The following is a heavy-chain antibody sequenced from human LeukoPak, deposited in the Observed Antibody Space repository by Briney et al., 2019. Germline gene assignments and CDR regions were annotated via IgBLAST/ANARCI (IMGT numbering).Heavy chain of an antibody. D-gene: IGHD6-13*01. V-gene: IGHV3-21*01. CDR2: ISSSSSYI. J-gene: IGHJ4*02. Sequence: GSLRLSCAASGFTFSSYSMNWVRQAPGKGLEWVSSISSSSSYIYYADSVKGRFTISRDNAKNSLYLQMNSLRAEDTAVYYCARDGKSSSWYDYWGQGTLVTVSS. CDR1: GFTFSSYS. CDR3: ARDGKSSSWYDY.